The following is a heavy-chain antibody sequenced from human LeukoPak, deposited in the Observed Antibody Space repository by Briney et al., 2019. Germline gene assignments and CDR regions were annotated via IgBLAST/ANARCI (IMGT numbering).Heavy chain of an antibody. CDR2: IYYSGST. J-gene: IGHJ4*02. D-gene: IGHD2-2*01. CDR1: GGSITSGGYY. V-gene: IGHV4-61*08. CDR3: ARAVWRSSTSCYDY. Sequence: PSETLSLTCTVSGGSITSGGYYCSWIRQHPGKGLEWIGYIYYSGSTDYNPSLKSRVTISVDTSKNQFSLKLSSVTAADTAVYYCARAVWRSSTSCYDYWGQGTLVTVSS.